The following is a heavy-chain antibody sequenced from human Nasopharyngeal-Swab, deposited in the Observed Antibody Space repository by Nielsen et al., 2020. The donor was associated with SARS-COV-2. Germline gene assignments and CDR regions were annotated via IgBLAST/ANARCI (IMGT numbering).Heavy chain of an antibody. CDR1: GGSISSYY. J-gene: IGHJ6*03. D-gene: IGHD3-9*01. CDR3: ARGLRYFDWLPEGYMDV. CDR2: IYYSGST. V-gene: IGHV4-59*01. Sequence: SETLSLTCTVSGGSISSYYWSWIRQHPGKGLEWIGYIYYSGSTNYNPSLKSRVTISVDASKNQFSLKLSSVTAADTAVYYCARGLRYFDWLPEGYMDVWGKGTTVTVSS.